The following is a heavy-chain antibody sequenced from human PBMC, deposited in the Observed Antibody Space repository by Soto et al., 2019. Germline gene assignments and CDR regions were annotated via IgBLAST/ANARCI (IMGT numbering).Heavy chain of an antibody. D-gene: IGHD2-2*01. Sequence: EVQLVESGGGLVQPGGSLRLSCAASGFTVSSNYMSWVRQAPGKGLEWVSVIYSGGSTYYADSVKGRFTISRDNSKNTLYIQMNSLRAEDTAVYYCARDCSSTSCYVDDAFDIWGQGTMVTVSS. CDR1: GFTVSSNY. CDR3: ARDCSSTSCYVDDAFDI. V-gene: IGHV3-66*01. CDR2: IYSGGST. J-gene: IGHJ3*02.